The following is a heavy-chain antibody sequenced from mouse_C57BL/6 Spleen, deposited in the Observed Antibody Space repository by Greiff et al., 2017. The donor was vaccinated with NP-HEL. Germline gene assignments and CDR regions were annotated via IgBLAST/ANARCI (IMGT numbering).Heavy chain of an antibody. CDR3: TIEIYGRTYFDV. J-gene: IGHJ1*03. V-gene: IGHV5-9-1*02. CDR1: GFTFSSYA. D-gene: IGHD2-1*01. Sequence: EVNLVESGEGLVKPGGSLKLSCAASGFTFSSYAMSWVRQTPEKRLEWVAYISSGGDYIYYADTVKGRFTISRDNARNTLYLQMSSLKSEDTAMYYCTIEIYGRTYFDVWGTGTTVTVSS. CDR2: ISSGGDYI.